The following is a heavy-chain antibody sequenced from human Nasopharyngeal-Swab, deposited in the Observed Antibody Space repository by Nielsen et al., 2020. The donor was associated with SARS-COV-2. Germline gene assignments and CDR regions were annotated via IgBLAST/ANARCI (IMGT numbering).Heavy chain of an antibody. V-gene: IGHV3-73*01. Sequence: GESLKISCAASGFIFSDSAIHWVRQASGKGLEWVGRVRSKGNNYATAYSASVKGRFIIFRDDPTNTAYLQMNSLQTEDTAMYYCTRCGGGCYSGRDYWGQGTLVTVSS. CDR1: GFIFSDSA. J-gene: IGHJ4*02. CDR3: TRCGGGCYSGRDY. CDR2: VRSKGNNYAT. D-gene: IGHD2-15*01.